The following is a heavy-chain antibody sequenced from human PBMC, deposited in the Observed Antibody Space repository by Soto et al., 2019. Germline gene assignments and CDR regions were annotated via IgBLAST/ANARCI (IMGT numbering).Heavy chain of an antibody. V-gene: IGHV1-2*02. CDR1: GYTFTGYY. J-gene: IGHJ4*02. D-gene: IGHD6-6*01. CDR2: INPNSGGT. Sequence: ASVKVSCKASGYTFTGYYMHWVRQAPGQGLEWMGWINPNSGGTNYAQKLQGRVTMTRDTSISTAYMELSRLRSDDTAVYYCARDYSSSSYYFDYWGQGTLVTVSS. CDR3: ARDYSSSSYYFDY.